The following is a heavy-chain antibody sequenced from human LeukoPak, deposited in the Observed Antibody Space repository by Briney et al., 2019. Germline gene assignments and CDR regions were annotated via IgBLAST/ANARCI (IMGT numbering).Heavy chain of an antibody. Sequence: GGSLRLSCAASEFSVSTNYMNWVRQAPGKGLEWVSVIYPDGSTYYADSVKGRFTISRDNAKNSLYLQMNSLRAEDTAVYYCARLNDYGDYIDYWGQGTLVTVSS. CDR2: IYPDGST. D-gene: IGHD4-17*01. CDR1: EFSVSTNY. V-gene: IGHV3-66*04. CDR3: ARLNDYGDYIDY. J-gene: IGHJ4*02.